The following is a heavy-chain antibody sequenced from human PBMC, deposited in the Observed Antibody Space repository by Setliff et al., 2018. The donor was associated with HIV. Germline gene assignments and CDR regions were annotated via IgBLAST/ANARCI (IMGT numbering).Heavy chain of an antibody. V-gene: IGHV3-23*01. CDR2: INGDGDST. D-gene: IGHD1-1*01. CDR1: GFTFSFHA. Sequence: GGSLRLSCAASGFTFSFHAMTWVRQAPGKGLEWVSGINGDGDSTYYADSVKGRFTLSRDNSKSTLYLQMNSLTPEDTAVYYCAKPRLYNSALENWGQGTLVTVSS. J-gene: IGHJ4*02. CDR3: AKPRLYNSALEN.